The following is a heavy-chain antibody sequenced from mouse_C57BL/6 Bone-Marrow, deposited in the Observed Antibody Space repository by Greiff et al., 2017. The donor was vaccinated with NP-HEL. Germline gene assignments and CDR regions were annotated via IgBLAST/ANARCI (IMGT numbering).Heavy chain of an antibody. D-gene: IGHD2-3*01. J-gene: IGHJ1*03. CDR1: GYSFTGYY. CDR3: ARHDGYYWYFDV. Sequence: VQLQQSGPELVKPGASVKISCKASGYSFTGYYMNWVKQSPEKSLEWIGEINPSTGGTTYNQKFKAKATLTVDKSSSTAYMQLKSLTSEDSAVDYCARHDGYYWYFDVWGTGTTVTVSS. CDR2: INPSTGGT. V-gene: IGHV1-42*01.